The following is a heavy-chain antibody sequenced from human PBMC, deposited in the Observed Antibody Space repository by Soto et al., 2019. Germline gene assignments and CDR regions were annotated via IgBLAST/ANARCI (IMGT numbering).Heavy chain of an antibody. CDR3: ARSDGLSGSTGY. V-gene: IGHV3-7*01. D-gene: IGHD1-26*01. CDR2: IKEDGSEK. J-gene: IGHJ4*02. CDR1: GFSFSSYW. Sequence: GGSLRLSCAASGFSFSSYWMSWVRQAPGKGLEWVARIKEDGSEKYYVDSVKGRFTISRDNSKNTLYLQMNSLRAEDTAVYYCARSDGLSGSTGYWGQGTLVTVSS.